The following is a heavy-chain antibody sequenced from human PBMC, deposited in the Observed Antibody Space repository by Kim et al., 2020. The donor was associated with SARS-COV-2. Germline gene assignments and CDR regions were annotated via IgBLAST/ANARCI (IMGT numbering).Heavy chain of an antibody. D-gene: IGHD2-2*01. J-gene: IGHJ4*02. CDR2: ISGSGGST. Sequence: GGSLRLSCAASGFTFSSYAMSWVRQAPGKGLEWVSAISGSGGSTYYADSVKGRFTISRDNSKNTLYLQMNSLRAEDTAVYYCAKVAERGYCSSTSCLYFDYWGQGTLVTVSS. CDR3: AKVAERGYCSSTSCLYFDY. CDR1: GFTFSSYA. V-gene: IGHV3-23*01.